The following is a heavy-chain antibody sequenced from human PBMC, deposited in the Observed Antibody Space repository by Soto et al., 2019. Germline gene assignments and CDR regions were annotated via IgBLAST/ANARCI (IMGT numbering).Heavy chain of an antibody. V-gene: IGHV1-18*01. CDR2: ISAYNGNT. D-gene: IGHD3-22*01. CDR3: ARAVKYYDSSGYAD. CDR1: GYSFATSG. J-gene: IGHJ4*02. Sequence: QVKLVQSGTEVKKPGASMKVSCKASGYSFATSGISWVRQAPGQGLEWMGWISAYNGNTNYDQKLQDRIIMTTDTSTSTAYLALRSLRSDDPAVYYCARAVKYYDSSGYADWGQGTLVTVSS.